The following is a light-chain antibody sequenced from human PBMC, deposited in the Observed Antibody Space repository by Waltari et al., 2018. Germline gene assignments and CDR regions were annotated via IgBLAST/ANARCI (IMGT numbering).Light chain of an antibody. CDR1: SGTIATNY. Sequence: FMLTQPHSVSESPGKTVTISCTRSSGTIATNYVTWYQQRPGSAPTKGIYEDNQRPSGVPDRFSGSIDSSSNSASLIISGLKAEDEADYYCQSFDSSHVVFGGGTKLTVL. J-gene: IGLJ2*01. V-gene: IGLV6-57*03. CDR2: EDN. CDR3: QSFDSSHVV.